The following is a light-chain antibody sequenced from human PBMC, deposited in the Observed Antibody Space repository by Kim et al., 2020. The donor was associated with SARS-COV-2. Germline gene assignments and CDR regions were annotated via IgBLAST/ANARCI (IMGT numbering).Light chain of an antibody. Sequence: ASPGDGVTITCRASQVVSSYLAWYQEKQGKAPKLLIYAASTLQSGVPSRFSGSGSGTEFTLTISGLQSEDFATYYCQQYYTYPLTFGGGTKVDIK. CDR3: QQYYTYPLT. J-gene: IGKJ4*01. V-gene: IGKV1-8*01. CDR2: AAS. CDR1: QVVSSY.